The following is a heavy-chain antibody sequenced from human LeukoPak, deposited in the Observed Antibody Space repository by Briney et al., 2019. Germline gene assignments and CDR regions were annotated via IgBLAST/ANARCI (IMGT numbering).Heavy chain of an antibody. Sequence: PSETLSLTCTVSGGSSSNYYWGWIRQPPGKGLEGSGSFYHSGSTNYNPSLKSRVTTSADTSKSQFSLRLSSVTAADTAVYYCASTQQWLAFDYWGQGILVTVSS. CDR2: FYHSGST. V-gene: IGHV4-59*01. J-gene: IGHJ4*02. D-gene: IGHD6-19*01. CDR1: GGSSSNYY. CDR3: ASTQQWLAFDY.